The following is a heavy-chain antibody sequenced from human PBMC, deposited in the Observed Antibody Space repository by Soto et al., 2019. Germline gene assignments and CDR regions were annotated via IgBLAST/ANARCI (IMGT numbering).Heavy chain of an antibody. CDR3: ARDFTDSSGPTLGMGV. Sequence: QVQLQESCPGLVKPSQTLSLTCTVSGVSISSGGYYWSWIRQHPGKGLEWIGYIYYSGSTYYNPSLKSRVTISVDTSKSQFSLKLSSVTAADTAVYYCARDFTDSSGPTLGMGVWGQGTTVTVSS. CDR1: GVSISSGGYY. CDR2: IYYSGST. V-gene: IGHV4-31*03. J-gene: IGHJ6*02. D-gene: IGHD6-19*01.